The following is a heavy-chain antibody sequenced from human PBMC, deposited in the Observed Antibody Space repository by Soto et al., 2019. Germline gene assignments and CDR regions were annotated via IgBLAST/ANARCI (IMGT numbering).Heavy chain of an antibody. CDR2: ISSSSSYI. CDR3: ARDLDSNYFPTSNEYNWFDP. V-gene: IGHV3-21*01. J-gene: IGHJ5*02. CDR1: GFTFSSYS. D-gene: IGHD4-4*01. Sequence: PGGSLRLSCAASGFTFSSYSMNWVRQAPGKGLEWVSSISSSSSYIYYADSVKGRFTISRDNAKNSLYLQMSSLRAEDTAVYYCARDLDSNYFPTSNEYNWFDPWGQGTLVTVSS.